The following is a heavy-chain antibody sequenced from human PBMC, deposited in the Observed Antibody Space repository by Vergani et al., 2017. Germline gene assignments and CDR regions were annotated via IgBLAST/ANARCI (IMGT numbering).Heavy chain of an antibody. CDR3: AKGYYDSSGYPPDY. CDR1: GFTFDDYA. D-gene: IGHD3-22*01. J-gene: IGHJ4*02. CDR2: ISWNSGSI. Sequence: EVQLVESGGGLVQPGRSLRLSCAASGFTFDDYAMHWVRQAPGKGLEWVSGISWNSGSIGYADSLKGRFTISRDNAKNSLYLQMNSLRAEDTALYYCAKGYYDSSGYPPDYWGQGTLVTVSS. V-gene: IGHV3-9*01.